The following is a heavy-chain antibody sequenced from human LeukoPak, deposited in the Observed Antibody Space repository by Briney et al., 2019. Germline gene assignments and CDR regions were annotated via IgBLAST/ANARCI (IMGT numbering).Heavy chain of an antibody. D-gene: IGHD6-19*01. V-gene: IGHV3-53*01. CDR2: IYSGSST. Sequence: PGGSLRPSCVASGFTVSSNYMSWVRQAPGKGLEWVSVIYSGSSTYYAESVKGRFTISRNTSENTLYLQMNSLRADDTAVYYCARDRSSGWYVYDYWGQGTLVTVSS. CDR3: ARDRSSGWYVYDY. CDR1: GFTVSSNY. J-gene: IGHJ4*02.